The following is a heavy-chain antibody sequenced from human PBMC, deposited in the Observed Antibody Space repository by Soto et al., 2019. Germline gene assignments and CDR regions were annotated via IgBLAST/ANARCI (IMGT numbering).Heavy chain of an antibody. V-gene: IGHV3-23*01. CDR2: ISGSGGST. Sequence: GGSLRLSCAASGFTFSSYAMSWVRQAPGKGLEWVSAISGSGGSTYYADSLKGRFTISRDNSKNTLYLQMNSLRAEDTAVYYCAKDGDSSGYYYYYYGMDVWGQGTTVTVSS. CDR3: AKDGDSSGYYYYYYGMDV. J-gene: IGHJ6*02. D-gene: IGHD3-22*01. CDR1: GFTFSSYA.